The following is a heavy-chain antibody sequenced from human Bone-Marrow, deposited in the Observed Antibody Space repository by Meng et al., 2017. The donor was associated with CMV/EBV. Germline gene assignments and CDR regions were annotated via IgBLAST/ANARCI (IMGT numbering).Heavy chain of an antibody. Sequence: GSLRLSCTVSGGSISSYYWSWIRQPAGKGLEWIGRIYTSGSTNYNPSLKSRVTISVDTSKNQFSLKLSSVTAADTAVYYCATGQGRYFWSGYWDVWGQGTTVTVSS. J-gene: IGHJ6*02. CDR3: ATGQGRYFWSGYWDV. CDR1: GGSISSYY. D-gene: IGHD3-3*01. V-gene: IGHV4-4*07. CDR2: IYTSGST.